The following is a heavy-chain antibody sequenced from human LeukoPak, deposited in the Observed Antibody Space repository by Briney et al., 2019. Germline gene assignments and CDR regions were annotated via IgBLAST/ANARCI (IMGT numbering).Heavy chain of an antibody. CDR3: ARDLGYSYGYHGDAFDI. CDR1: GFTFDDYG. Sequence: GGSLRLSCAASGFTFDDYGMSWVRQAPGKGLEWVSGINWNGGSTGYADSVKGRFTISRDNAKNSLYLQMNSLRAEDTAVYYCARDLGYSYGYHGDAFDIWGQGTMVTVSS. J-gene: IGHJ3*02. D-gene: IGHD5-18*01. V-gene: IGHV3-20*04. CDR2: INWNGGST.